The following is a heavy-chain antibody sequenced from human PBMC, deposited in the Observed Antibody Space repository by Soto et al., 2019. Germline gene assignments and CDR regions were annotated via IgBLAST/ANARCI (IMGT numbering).Heavy chain of an antibody. D-gene: IGHD3-22*01. CDR2: IIPIFGTA. Sequence: RASVKVSCKASGGTFSSYAISWVRQAPGQGLEWMGGIIPIFGTANYAQKFQGRVTITADESTSTAYMELSSLRSEDTAVYYCAREYYYDSSGYPKGYGMDVWGQGTTVTVSS. CDR3: AREYYYDSSGYPKGYGMDV. V-gene: IGHV1-69*13. J-gene: IGHJ6*02. CDR1: GGTFSSYA.